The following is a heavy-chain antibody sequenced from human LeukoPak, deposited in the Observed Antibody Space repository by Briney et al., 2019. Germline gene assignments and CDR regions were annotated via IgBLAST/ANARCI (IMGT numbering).Heavy chain of an antibody. CDR1: GGSISSYY. J-gene: IGHJ4*02. CDR2: IYYSGST. V-gene: IGHV4-59*08. Sequence: SETLSLTCTVSGGSISSYYWSWIRQPPGKGLEWIGYIYYSGSTNYNPSLKSRVTISVDTSKNQFSLKLSSVTAADTAVYYCARHRYYYDSSGYDYWGQGTLVTVSS. CDR3: ARHRYYYDSSGYDY. D-gene: IGHD3-22*01.